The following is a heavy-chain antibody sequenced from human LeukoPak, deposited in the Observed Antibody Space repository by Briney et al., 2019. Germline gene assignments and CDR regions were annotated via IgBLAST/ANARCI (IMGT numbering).Heavy chain of an antibody. CDR2: IKEDGSEK. CDR3: VRDSGYFVY. CDR1: GFTFSSYW. J-gene: IGHJ4*02. D-gene: IGHD6-13*01. Sequence: GGSLRLSCAASGFTFSSYWMSWVRQAPGKGLEWVANIKEDGSEKYYVDSVKGRFTISRDNAKNSLYLQMNSLRAEDTAVYYCVRDSGYFVYWGQGTLVTVSP. V-gene: IGHV3-7*03.